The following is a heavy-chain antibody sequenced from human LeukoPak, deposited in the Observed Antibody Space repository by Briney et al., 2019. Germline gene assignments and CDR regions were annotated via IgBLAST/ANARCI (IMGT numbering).Heavy chain of an antibody. D-gene: IGHD1-26*01. Sequence: VASVKVSCKTSGYTFPIYGIGWVRQAPGQGLEWMGWISPYSGDTNYAQKLQDRVTMTTDTSTSTAYMELRSLRSDDTAVYFCARAVGVGAWYFDYWGLGTLVTVSS. CDR3: ARAVGVGAWYFDY. V-gene: IGHV1-18*01. CDR2: ISPYSGDT. CDR1: GYTFPIYG. J-gene: IGHJ4*02.